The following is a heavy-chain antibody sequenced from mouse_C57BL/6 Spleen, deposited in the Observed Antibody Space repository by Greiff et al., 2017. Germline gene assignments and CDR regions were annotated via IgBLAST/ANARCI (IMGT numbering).Heavy chain of an antibody. D-gene: IGHD3-3*01. CDR1: GYTFTSYT. Sequence: VQLQQPGAELARPGASVKMSCKASGYTFTSYTMHWVKQRPGQGLEWIGYINPSSGYTKYNQKFKDKATLTADKSSNTAYMQLSSLTSEDSAVYYCARGDVWFAYWGQGTLVTVSA. J-gene: IGHJ3*01. CDR3: ARGDVWFAY. CDR2: INPSSGYT. V-gene: IGHV1-4*01.